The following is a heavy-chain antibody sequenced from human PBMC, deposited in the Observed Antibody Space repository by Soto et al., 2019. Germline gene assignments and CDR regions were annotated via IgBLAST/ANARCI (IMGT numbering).Heavy chain of an antibody. D-gene: IGHD2-15*01. CDR2: ISFDGNDK. V-gene: IGHV3-30*18. J-gene: IGHJ4*02. CDR3: VKGSEVARQELDY. Sequence: QVQLVESGGGVVQPGRSLRLSCAASGFSFSNCGMHWVRQAPGKGLEWVAAISFDGNDKYYLECVKGRFTNSRDNSKNTLFLQMNSLRVEDTAVYYCVKGSEVARQELDYWGQGTLVTVSS. CDR1: GFSFSNCG.